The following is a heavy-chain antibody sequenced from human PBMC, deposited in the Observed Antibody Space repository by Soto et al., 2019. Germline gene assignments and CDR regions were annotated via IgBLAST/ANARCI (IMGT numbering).Heavy chain of an antibody. D-gene: IGHD3-22*01. J-gene: IGHJ4*02. CDR2: IIPIFGTA. Sequence: SMKVSCKASGGTFSSYAISWVRQAPGQGLEWMGGIIPIFGTANYAQKFQGRVTITADESTSTAYMELSSLRSEDTAVYYCARVAYSSGYYHYWGQGTLVTVSS. CDR1: GGTFSSYA. V-gene: IGHV1-69*13. CDR3: ARVAYSSGYYHY.